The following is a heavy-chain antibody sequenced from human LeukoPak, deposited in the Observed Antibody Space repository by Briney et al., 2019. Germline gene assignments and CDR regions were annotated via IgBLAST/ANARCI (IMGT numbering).Heavy chain of an antibody. J-gene: IGHJ1*01. D-gene: IGHD3-22*01. Sequence: SETLSLTCSVWGGSLSSYYWMWIRQPPGKGLEWIGYIYYSGSTNYNPSLKSRVTISVDTSKNQFSLKLSSVTAADTAVYYCARGVSCYDSSGYFNEYFQHWGQGTLVTVSS. CDR2: IYYSGST. CDR3: ARGVSCYDSSGYFNEYFQH. V-gene: IGHV4-59*08. CDR1: GGSLSSYY.